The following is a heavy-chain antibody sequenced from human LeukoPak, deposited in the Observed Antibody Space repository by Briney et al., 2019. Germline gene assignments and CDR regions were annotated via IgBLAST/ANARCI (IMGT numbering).Heavy chain of an antibody. CDR3: ARHPFATPFDF. CDR2: VYHTGNT. V-gene: IGHV4-59*08. Sequence: SETLSLTCAVYGGSFSGYYWSWIRQPPGKGLEWIGYVYHTGNTNYNPSLRSRATISLDTSKNDVTLNLRSVTAADTAIYYCARHPFATPFDFWGRGTLVTVSS. J-gene: IGHJ4*02. CDR1: GGSFSGYY.